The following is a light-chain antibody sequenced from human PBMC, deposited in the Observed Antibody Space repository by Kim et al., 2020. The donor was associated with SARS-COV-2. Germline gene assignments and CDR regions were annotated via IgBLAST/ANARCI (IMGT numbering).Light chain of an antibody. CDR1: QDIGND. Sequence: DIQMTQSPSSLSASVGDRVTITCRASQDIGNDLGWYQQNPGRAPKRLIYGASNLQSGVPSRFRGSGSETEFTLTINSLQPEDFATYFCLQHRTYPITFGQGTRLEIK. V-gene: IGKV1-17*01. CDR2: GAS. CDR3: LQHRTYPIT. J-gene: IGKJ5*01.